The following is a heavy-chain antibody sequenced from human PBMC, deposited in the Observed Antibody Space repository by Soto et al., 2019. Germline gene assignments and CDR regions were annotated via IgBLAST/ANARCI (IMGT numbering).Heavy chain of an antibody. J-gene: IGHJ6*03. CDR1: GGSISSSSYY. V-gene: IGHV4-39*01. CDR2: IYYSGST. CDR3: ARRGCSGGSCKRQIYYYYYYMDV. Sequence: QLQLQESGPGLVKPSETLSLTCTVSGGSISSSSYYWGWIRQPPGKGLEWIGSIYYSGSTYYNPSLKSRVTISVDTSKNQFSLKLSSVTAADTAVYYCARRGCSGGSCKRQIYYYYYYMDVWGKGTTVTVSS. D-gene: IGHD2-15*01.